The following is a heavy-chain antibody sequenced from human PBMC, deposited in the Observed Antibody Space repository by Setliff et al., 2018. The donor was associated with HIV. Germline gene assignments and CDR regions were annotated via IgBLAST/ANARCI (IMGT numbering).Heavy chain of an antibody. CDR3: AKEFEDLSGAY. CDR2: IKQDGSEK. J-gene: IGHJ4*02. Sequence: GGSLRLSCAASGFTFSSYWMSWVRQAPGKGLEWVANIKQDGSEKYYVDSVKGRFTIPRDNSKNTLYLQMNSLRAEDTATYYCAKEFEDLSGAYWGQGTLVTVSS. CDR1: GFTFSSYW. D-gene: IGHD3-10*01. V-gene: IGHV3-7*01.